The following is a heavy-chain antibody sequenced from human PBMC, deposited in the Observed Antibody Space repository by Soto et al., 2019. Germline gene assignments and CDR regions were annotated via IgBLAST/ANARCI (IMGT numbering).Heavy chain of an antibody. D-gene: IGHD2-2*01. CDR2: NYYSGST. CDR1: GGSISSYY. CDR3: ARVLPAAIPPWRYYYYMDV. J-gene: IGHJ6*03. Sequence: SETLSLTCTVSGGSISSYYWSWIRQPPGKGLEWIGYNYYSGSTNYNASLKSRVTISVDTSKNQFSLKLSSVTAADTAVYYCARVLPAAIPPWRYYYYMDVGGKGTRVTVSS. V-gene: IGHV4-59*01.